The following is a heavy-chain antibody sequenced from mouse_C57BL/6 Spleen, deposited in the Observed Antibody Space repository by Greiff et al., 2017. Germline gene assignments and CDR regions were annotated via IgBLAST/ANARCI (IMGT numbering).Heavy chain of an antibody. V-gene: IGHV1-52*01. CDR1: GYTFTSYW. CDR2: IDPSDSET. Sequence: QVQLKQPGAELVRPGSSVKLSCKASGYTFTSYWMHWVKQRPIQGLEWIGNIDPSDSETHYNQKFKDKATLTVDKSSSTAYMQLSSLTSEDSAVYYCARQRNYEADYFDYWGQGTTLTVSS. J-gene: IGHJ2*01. CDR3: ARQRNYEADYFDY. D-gene: IGHD1-1*01.